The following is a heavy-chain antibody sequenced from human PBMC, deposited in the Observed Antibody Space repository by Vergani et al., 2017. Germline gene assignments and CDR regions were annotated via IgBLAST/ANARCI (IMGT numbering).Heavy chain of an antibody. V-gene: IGHV5-51*01. D-gene: IGHD3-10*01. CDR1: GYSFTSYW. J-gene: IGHJ6*02. CDR3: ASLFRVDSSARSHYGSVSYNKYYYYGMDV. Sequence: EVQLVQSGAEVKTPGASLKISCKGSGYSFTSYWIGWVRQMPGKGLEWMGIIYPGDSDTRYSPSCQGLVTISADKSISTAYLQWSSLKASDTAMYYCASLFRVDSSARSHYGSVSYNKYYYYGMDVWGQGTTVTVSS. CDR2: IYPGDSDT.